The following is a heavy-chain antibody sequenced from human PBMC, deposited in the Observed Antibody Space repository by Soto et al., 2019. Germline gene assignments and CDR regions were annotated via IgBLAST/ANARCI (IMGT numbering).Heavy chain of an antibody. Sequence: QVQLQESGPGLVKPSQTLSLTCTVSGGSISSSGYYWNWIRQHPGKGLEWIGYIYSSGSTYYNPSRKSRVTISVDTSKNQFSVKLSSVTAADTAMYYCARDGGYGSGSYRFDYWGQGTLVTVSP. V-gene: IGHV4-31*03. J-gene: IGHJ4*02. CDR2: IYSSGST. CDR1: GGSISSSGYY. CDR3: ARDGGYGSGSYRFDY. D-gene: IGHD3-10*01.